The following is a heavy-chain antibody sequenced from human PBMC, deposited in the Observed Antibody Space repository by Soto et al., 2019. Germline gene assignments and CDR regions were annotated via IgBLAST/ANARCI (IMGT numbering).Heavy chain of an antibody. CDR3: AREGAAAGTLDYYYGMDV. Sequence: EVQLVESGGGLVQPGGSLRLSCAASGFTVSSNYMSWVRQAPGKGLEWVSVIYSGGSTYYADSVKGRFTISRDDSRPTLYLHMNSLRAEDTAVYYCAREGAAAGTLDYYYGMDVWGQGTTVTVSS. CDR2: IYSGGST. CDR1: GFTVSSNY. J-gene: IGHJ6*02. V-gene: IGHV3-66*01. D-gene: IGHD6-13*01.